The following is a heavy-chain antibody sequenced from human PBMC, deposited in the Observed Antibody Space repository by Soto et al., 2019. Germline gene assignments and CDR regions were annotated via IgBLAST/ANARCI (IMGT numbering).Heavy chain of an antibody. CDR1: GGTFSSYA. Sequence: ASVKVCCKASGGTFSSYAISWVRQAPGQGLEWMGGIIPIFGTANYAQKFQGRVTITADESTSTAYMELSSLRSEDTAVYYCAREATVYRAFDIWGHGTMVTVSS. J-gene: IGHJ3*02. CDR3: AREATVYRAFDI. CDR2: IIPIFGTA. V-gene: IGHV1-69*13. D-gene: IGHD4-17*01.